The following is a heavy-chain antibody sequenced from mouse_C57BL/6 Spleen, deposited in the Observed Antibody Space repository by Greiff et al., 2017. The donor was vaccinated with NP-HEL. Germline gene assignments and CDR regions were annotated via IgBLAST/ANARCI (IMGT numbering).Heavy chain of an antibody. Sequence: DVKLVESGGGLVKPGGSLKLSCAASGFTFSDYGMHWVRQAPEKGLEWVAYISSGSSTIYYADTVKGRFTISRDNATNTLFLQMTSLRSEDTAMYYCARRHFDYWGQGTTLTVSS. CDR1: GFTFSDYG. CDR3: ARRHFDY. CDR2: ISSGSSTI. J-gene: IGHJ2*01. V-gene: IGHV5-17*01.